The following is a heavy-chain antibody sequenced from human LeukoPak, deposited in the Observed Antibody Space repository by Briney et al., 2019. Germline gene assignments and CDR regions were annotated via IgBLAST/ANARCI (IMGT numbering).Heavy chain of an antibody. Sequence: KSSQTLSLTCTVSGVSISSGGYYWSWIRQHPGKGLEWIVYIYYSGSTYYNPSLKSRVTISVDTSKNQFSLKLSSVTAADTAVYYCARGEYDFWSGYYRYYYYGMDVWGQGTTVTVSS. V-gene: IGHV4-31*03. CDR3: ARGEYDFWSGYYRYYYYGMDV. CDR2: IYYSGST. CDR1: GVSISSGGYY. J-gene: IGHJ6*02. D-gene: IGHD3-3*01.